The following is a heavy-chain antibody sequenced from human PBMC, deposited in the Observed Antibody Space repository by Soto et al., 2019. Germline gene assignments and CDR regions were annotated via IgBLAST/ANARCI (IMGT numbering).Heavy chain of an antibody. J-gene: IGHJ6*02. CDR1: GYTFSNYA. CDR2: INAGNGNT. Sequence: QVHLVQSGAEVKKPGASMKVSCKASGYTFSNYAMHWVRQAPGQRLEWMGWINAGNGNTKYSQKFQDRVTITRDTSASTAYMELSSLRSEDTAVYYCAKGGNIAVVVADDGMDVWGQGTTVTVSS. D-gene: IGHD2-15*01. CDR3: AKGGNIAVVVADDGMDV. V-gene: IGHV1-3*01.